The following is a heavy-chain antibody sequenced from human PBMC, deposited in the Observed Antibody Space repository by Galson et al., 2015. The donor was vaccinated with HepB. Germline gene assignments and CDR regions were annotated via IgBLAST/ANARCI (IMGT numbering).Heavy chain of an antibody. CDR2: ISSNGGST. Sequence: SLRLSCAASGFTFSSYAMHWVRQAPGKGLEYVSAISSNGGSTYYANSVKGRFTISRDNSKNTLYLQMGSLRAEDMAVYYCARERGFCSSPTCYPEYSSSGMAAGAQGPP. CDR3: ARERGFCSSPTCYPEYSSSGMAA. V-gene: IGHV3-64*01. J-gene: IGHJ6*02. CDR1: GFTFSSYA. D-gene: IGHD2-2*01.